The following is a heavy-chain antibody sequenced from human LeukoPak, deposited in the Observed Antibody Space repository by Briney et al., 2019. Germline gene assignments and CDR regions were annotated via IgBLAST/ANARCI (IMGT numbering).Heavy chain of an antibody. V-gene: IGHV3-21*04. J-gene: IGHJ4*02. CDR2: ISSSSSYI. CDR3: AREAYCSTTSCYLFY. CDR1: GFTFSSYS. D-gene: IGHD2-2*01. Sequence: GGSLRLSCAASGFTFSSYSMNWVRQAPGKGLEWVSSISSSSSYIYYADSVKGRFTISRDNAKNSLYLQMNSLRAEDTAAYYCAREAYCSTTSCYLFYWGQGTLVTVSS.